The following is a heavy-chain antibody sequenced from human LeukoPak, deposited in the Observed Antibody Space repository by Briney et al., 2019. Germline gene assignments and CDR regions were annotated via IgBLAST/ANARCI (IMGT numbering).Heavy chain of an antibody. V-gene: IGHV3-74*01. J-gene: IGHJ4*01. CDR2: ISGDGSVT. D-gene: IGHD6-6*01. Sequence: GGSLRLSCTASGFTLRNYWMHWVRQVPGMRLVWVSRISGDGSVTNYADSVQGRFTISRDNAKNTLYLQIDSLRSEDTAVYYCARYSSSTGGASYYLDYWGHGTLVTVSS. CDR1: GFTLRNYW. CDR3: ARYSSSTGGASYYLDY.